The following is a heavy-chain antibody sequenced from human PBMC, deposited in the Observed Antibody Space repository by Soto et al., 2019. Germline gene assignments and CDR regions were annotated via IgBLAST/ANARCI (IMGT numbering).Heavy chain of an antibody. Sequence: QVQLVQSGAEVKKPGSSVNVSCKASGGTFSSYAISWVRQAPGQGLEWMGGIIPISGTANYAQKFQGRVTITADKSTSTAYIELSSLTSEDTAVYYCASATGEWLPAAGAYYYGMDVWGQGTTVTVSS. CDR2: IIPISGTA. CDR1: GGTFSSYA. D-gene: IGHD3-3*01. CDR3: ASATGEWLPAAGAYYYGMDV. J-gene: IGHJ6*02. V-gene: IGHV1-69*06.